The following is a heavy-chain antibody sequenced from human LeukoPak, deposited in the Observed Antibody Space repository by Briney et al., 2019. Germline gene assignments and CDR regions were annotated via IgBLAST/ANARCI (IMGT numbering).Heavy chain of an antibody. V-gene: IGHV1-46*01. D-gene: IGHD3-22*01. CDR3: ARRGHYYDSSGYYPDY. J-gene: IGHJ4*02. CDR1: GYTFTSYY. CDR2: INPSGGST. Sequence: ASVKVSCKASGYTFTSYYMHWVRQAPGQGLEWMGIINPSGGSTSYAQKFQGRVTMTRDTSTSTVYMELSSLRSEDTAVYYCARRGHYYDSSGYYPDYWGQGTLVTVSS.